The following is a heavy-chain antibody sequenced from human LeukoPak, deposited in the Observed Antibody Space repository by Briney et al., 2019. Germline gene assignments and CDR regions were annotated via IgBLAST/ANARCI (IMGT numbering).Heavy chain of an antibody. D-gene: IGHD3/OR15-3a*01. CDR1: GGPFNNYA. Sequence: GASVKVSCKSSGGPFNNYAINWVRQAPGQGLEWMGRIIPSLNRANYAQIRVTITADTSTANAYMELSGLRYEDTAVYYCARRTDHVDDAFDVWGQGTMVTVSS. V-gene: IGHV1-69*04. CDR2: IIPSLNRA. CDR3: ARRTDHVDDAFDV. J-gene: IGHJ3*01.